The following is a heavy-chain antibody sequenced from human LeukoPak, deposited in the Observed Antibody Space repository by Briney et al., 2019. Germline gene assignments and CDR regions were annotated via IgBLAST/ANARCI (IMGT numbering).Heavy chain of an antibody. D-gene: IGHD3-22*01. CDR3: ARYDSSGRFDY. V-gene: IGHV4-39*01. CDR1: GGSISSSSAY. Sequence: SETLSLTCTVSGGSISSSSAYWGWIRQPPGKGLEWIGSIYYSGSTYYNPSLKSRVTISVDTSKNQFSLKLSSVTAADTAVYYCARYDSSGRFDYWGQGTLVTVSS. J-gene: IGHJ4*02. CDR2: IYYSGST.